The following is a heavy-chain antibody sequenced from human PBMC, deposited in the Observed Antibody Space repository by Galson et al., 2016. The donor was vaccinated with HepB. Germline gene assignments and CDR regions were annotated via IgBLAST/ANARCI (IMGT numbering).Heavy chain of an antibody. V-gene: IGHV3-43*01. J-gene: IGHJ3*02. CDR2: ISWEGGST. D-gene: IGHD5-12*01. CDR1: GFTFEDYT. Sequence: SLRLSCAASGFTFEDYTMHWVRQPPGKGLEWVSLISWEGGSTKHADSVKGRFTISRDNNKNSLYLQMTNMDTVDTATYYCARFNSGFFSSKRDSFAMWGQGTTVIVSS. CDR3: ARFNSGFFSSKRDSFAM.